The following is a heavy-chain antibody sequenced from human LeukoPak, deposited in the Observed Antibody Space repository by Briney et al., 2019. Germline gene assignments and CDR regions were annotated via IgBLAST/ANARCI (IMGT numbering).Heavy chain of an antibody. CDR1: GGSISSSDYS. CDR2: IYHGGNT. J-gene: IGHJ4*02. D-gene: IGHD2-2*01. V-gene: IGHV4-30-2*01. CDR3: ARGKNGCSSTSCYAGLFGY. Sequence: SQTLSLTCAVSGGSISSSDYSWSWIRQPPGKGLEWIGYIYHGGNTYYNPSLKSRVTISVDRSKSQFSLKLTSVTAADTAVYYCARGKNGCSSTSCYAGLFGYWGQGTLVTVSS.